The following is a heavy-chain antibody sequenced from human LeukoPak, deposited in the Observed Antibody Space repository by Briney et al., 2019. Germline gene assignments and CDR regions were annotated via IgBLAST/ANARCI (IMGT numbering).Heavy chain of an antibody. CDR3: VRDRTRGSRTYAGFDY. V-gene: IGHV4-30-4*01. CDR2: TYYSGSP. D-gene: IGHD3-10*01. J-gene: IGHJ4*02. CDR1: GVSVSSDDYY. Sequence: SQTLSLTCTVSGVSVSSDDYYWSWIRQPPGKGLEWIGYTYYSGSPYYNPSLKSRLTMSVDMSKNQFSLNLSSVTAADTAVYYCVRDRTRGSRTYAGFDYWGQGTLVTVSS.